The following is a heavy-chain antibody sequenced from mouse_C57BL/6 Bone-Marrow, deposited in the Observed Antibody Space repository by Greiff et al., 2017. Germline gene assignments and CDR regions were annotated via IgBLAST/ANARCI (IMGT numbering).Heavy chain of an antibody. V-gene: IGHV10-3*01. D-gene: IGHD1-1*01. J-gene: IGHJ1*03. CDR3: VRFTTVVASDWYFDV. Sequence: EVKVVESGGGLVQPKGSLKLSCAASGFTFNTYAMHWVRQAPGKGLEWVARIRSKSSNYATYYADSVKDRFTISRDDSQSMLYLQMNNLKTEDTAMYYCVRFTTVVASDWYFDVWGTGTTVTVSS. CDR1: GFTFNTYA. CDR2: IRSKSSNYAT.